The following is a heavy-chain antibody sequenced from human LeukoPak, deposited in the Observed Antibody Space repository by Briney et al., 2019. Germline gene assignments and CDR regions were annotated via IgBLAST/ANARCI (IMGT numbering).Heavy chain of an antibody. J-gene: IGHJ3*02. CDR1: GFTFGSYA. D-gene: IGHD3-10*01. CDR3: ARDQGYYPI. Sequence: GGSLRLSCAASGFTFGSYAMHWVRQAPGKGLEWVSYISSSGSTIYYADSVKGRFTISRDNAKNSLYLQMNSLRAEDTAVYYCARDQGYYPIWGQGTMVTVSS. CDR2: ISSSGSTI. V-gene: IGHV3-48*04.